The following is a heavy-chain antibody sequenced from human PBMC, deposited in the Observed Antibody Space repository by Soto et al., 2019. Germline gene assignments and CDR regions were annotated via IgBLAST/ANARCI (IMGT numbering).Heavy chain of an antibody. V-gene: IGHV4-59*01. D-gene: IGHD3-22*01. J-gene: IGHJ4*02. CDR3: ARDSEYYYDSSGSSNFDY. CDR1: GGSISSYY. CDR2: IYYSGST. Sequence: SETLSLTCTVSGGSISSYYWSWIRQPPGKGLEWIGYIYYSGSTNYNPSLKGRVTISVDTSKNQFSLKLSSVTAADTAVYYCARDSEYYYDSSGSSNFDYWGQGTLVTVSS.